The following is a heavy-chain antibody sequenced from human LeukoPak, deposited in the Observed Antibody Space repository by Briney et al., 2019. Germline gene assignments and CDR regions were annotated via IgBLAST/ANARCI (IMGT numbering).Heavy chain of an antibody. CDR2: IRSDGNNK. D-gene: IGHD3-9*01. V-gene: IGHV3-30*02. Sequence: QPGGSLRLSCAASGFTFSSYGMHWVRQAPGKGLEWVAFIRSDGNNKYYPDSVKGRFTISRDNSKNTLYLQMNSLRAEDTAVDYCAKDFPYDILTLEVFDVWGQGTLVTVSS. J-gene: IGHJ3*01. CDR1: GFTFSSYG. CDR3: AKDFPYDILTLEVFDV.